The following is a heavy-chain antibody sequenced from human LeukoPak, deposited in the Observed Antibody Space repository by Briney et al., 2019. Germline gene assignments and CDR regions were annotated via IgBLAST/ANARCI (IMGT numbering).Heavy chain of an antibody. J-gene: IGHJ4*02. CDR1: GGSIGSYY. CDR2: IYYSGST. V-gene: IGHV4-59*01. D-gene: IGHD6-13*01. Sequence: SETLSLTCTVSGGSIGSYYWSWLRQPPGKGLEWIGYIYYSGSTNYNPSLKSRVTISVDTSKNQFSLKLSSVTAADTAVYYCARGKYSSSPYYFDYWGQGTLVTVSS. CDR3: ARGKYSSSPYYFDY.